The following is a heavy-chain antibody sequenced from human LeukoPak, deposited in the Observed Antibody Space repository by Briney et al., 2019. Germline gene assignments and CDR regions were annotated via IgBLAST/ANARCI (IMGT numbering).Heavy chain of an antibody. Sequence: GASVKVSCKASGYTFTSYGISWVRQAPGQGLEWMGWISAYNGNTNYAQKLQGRVTMTTDTSTSTAYMELRSLRSDGTAVYYCARGYSSSWYPSYFDYWGQGTLVTVSS. D-gene: IGHD6-13*01. CDR2: ISAYNGNT. CDR1: GYTFTSYG. J-gene: IGHJ4*02. V-gene: IGHV1-18*01. CDR3: ARGYSSSWYPSYFDY.